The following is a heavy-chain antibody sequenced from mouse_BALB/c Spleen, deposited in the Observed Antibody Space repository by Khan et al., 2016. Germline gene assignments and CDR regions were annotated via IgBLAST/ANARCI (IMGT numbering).Heavy chain of an antibody. V-gene: IGHV9-1*02. CDR1: GYTFTNYG. CDR2: INTYTGEP. D-gene: IGHD2-3*01. J-gene: IGHJ2*01. CDR3: ARSGSYDGYFSYSFDY. Sequence: QIQLVQSGPELKKPGETVKISCKASGYTFTNYGMNWVKQAPGKGLKWMGWINTYTGEPTYADDFKGRFAFSLETSASTAYLQINNLKNEDMATXVCARSGSYDGYFSYSFDYWGQGTTLTVSS.